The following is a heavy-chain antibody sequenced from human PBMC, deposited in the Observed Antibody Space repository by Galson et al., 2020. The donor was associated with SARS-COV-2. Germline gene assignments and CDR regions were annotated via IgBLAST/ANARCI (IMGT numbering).Heavy chain of an antibody. CDR2: IYSGDNT. D-gene: IGHD6-13*01. J-gene: IGHJ4*02. CDR3: TKSQYDSSWYLFDD. V-gene: IGHV3-53*04. Sequence: GESLKISCVASGFNVTNKYMSWVRQAPGKGLEWISLIYSGDNTYYADSVKGRFTISRNNSKNTLYLQMDNLRTEDTAVYYCTKSQYDSSWYLFDDWGQGALVTVSS. CDR1: GFNVTNKY.